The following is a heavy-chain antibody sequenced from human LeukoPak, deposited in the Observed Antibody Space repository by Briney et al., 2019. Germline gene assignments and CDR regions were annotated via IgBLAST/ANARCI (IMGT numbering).Heavy chain of an antibody. CDR3: ARDEYGDYHFDY. CDR1: GFTFSSYA. D-gene: IGHD4-17*01. Sequence: GGSLRLSWAASGFTFSSYAMSWVRRPPGKGRGWVSAISGSGGSTYYADSVKGRFTISRDNSKNTLYLQMNSLRAEDTAVYYCARDEYGDYHFDYWGQGTLVTVSS. J-gene: IGHJ4*02. CDR2: ISGSGGST. V-gene: IGHV3-23*01.